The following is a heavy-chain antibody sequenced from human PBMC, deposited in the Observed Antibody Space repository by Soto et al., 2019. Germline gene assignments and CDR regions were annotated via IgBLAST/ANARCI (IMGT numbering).Heavy chain of an antibody. D-gene: IGHD2-2*01. Sequence: SLSCAASGFTFRSYAMTWVRQAPGKGLEWVSAISDSGDSTYYADSVKGRFTISRDNSKNTLYLQMNSLRAEDTAIYYCAKAATYCSSKRCLRPGNPDVCGQGPKVTVYS. CDR1: GFTFRSYA. J-gene: IGHJ6*02. CDR2: ISDSGDST. V-gene: IGHV3-23*01. CDR3: AKAATYCSSKRCLRPGNPDV.